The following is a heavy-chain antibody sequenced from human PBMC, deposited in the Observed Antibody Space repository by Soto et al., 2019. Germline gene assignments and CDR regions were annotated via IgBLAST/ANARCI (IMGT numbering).Heavy chain of an antibody. D-gene: IGHD6-19*01. Sequence: PGGSLRLSCAASGFTFSDYYMTWVRQAPGKGLVWVSRINSDGSSISYADSVKGRFTISRDNAKNTLYLKMNSLRVEDTAVYYCARETGYSSGWRQDYWGQGTLVTVSS. CDR2: INSDGSSI. J-gene: IGHJ4*02. CDR3: ARETGYSSGWRQDY. V-gene: IGHV3-74*01. CDR1: GFTFSDYY.